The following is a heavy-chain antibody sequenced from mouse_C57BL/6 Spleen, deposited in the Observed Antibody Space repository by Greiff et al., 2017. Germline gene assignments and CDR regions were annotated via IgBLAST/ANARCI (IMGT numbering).Heavy chain of an antibody. CDR3: ARPGERGLTGYFDV. Sequence: QVQLQQSGAELARPGASVKLSCKASGYTFTSYGISWVKQRTGQGLEWIGEIYPRSGNTYYNEKFKGKATLPADKSSSTAYMELRSLTSEDSAVYFCARPGERGLTGYFDVWGTGTTVTVSS. V-gene: IGHV1-81*01. CDR2: IYPRSGNT. J-gene: IGHJ1*03. CDR1: GYTFTSYG.